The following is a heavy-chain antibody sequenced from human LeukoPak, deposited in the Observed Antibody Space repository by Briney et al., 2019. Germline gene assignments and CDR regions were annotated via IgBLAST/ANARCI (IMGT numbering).Heavy chain of an antibody. V-gene: IGHV3-21*01. CDR1: GFTFSSYS. CDR2: ISSSSSYI. CDR3: AREIPGGFLEWLPYDY. J-gene: IGHJ4*02. Sequence: GGSLILSCAASGFTFSSYSMNWVRQAPGKGLEWVSSISSSSSYIYYADSVKGRFTISRDNAKNSLYLQMNSLRAEDTAVYYCAREIPGGFLEWLPYDYWGQGTLVTVSS. D-gene: IGHD3-3*01.